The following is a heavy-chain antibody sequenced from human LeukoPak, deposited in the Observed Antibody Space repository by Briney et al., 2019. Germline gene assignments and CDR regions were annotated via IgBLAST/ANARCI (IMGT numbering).Heavy chain of an antibody. CDR2: IYPRGST. V-gene: IGHV4-30-2*01. J-gene: IGHJ4*02. CDR3: ARFSPRAMGNYLDF. CDR1: SGSISSGSYS. D-gene: IGHD7-27*01. Sequence: SQTLSLTCAVSSGSISSGSYSWSWIRQPPGKGLEWIGYIYPRGSTYYNPSLKSRVILSLDKSANQFSLNLSSVTAADTAVYYCARFSPRAMGNYLDFWGQGTLVTVSS.